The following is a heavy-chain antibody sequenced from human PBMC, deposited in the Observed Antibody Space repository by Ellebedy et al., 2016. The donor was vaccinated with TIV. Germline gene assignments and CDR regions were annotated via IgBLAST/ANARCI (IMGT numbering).Heavy chain of an antibody. CDR1: GFTFSNFG. J-gene: IGHJ3*02. CDR3: GTDNWQRTDGFDI. D-gene: IGHD1-20*01. V-gene: IGHV3-23*01. Sequence: GGSLRLXXAASGFTFSNFGMSWVRQAPGKGLEWISAISGSGPPTNYADTVKGRFTISRDNSKNTLYLQMNSLRAEDTAVYYCGTDNWQRTDGFDIWGQGTMVTVSS. CDR2: ISGSGPPT.